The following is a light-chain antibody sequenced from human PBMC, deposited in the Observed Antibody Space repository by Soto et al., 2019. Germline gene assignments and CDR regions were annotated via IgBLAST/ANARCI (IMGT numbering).Light chain of an antibody. V-gene: IGKV3-15*01. Sequence: EIVMTQSPATLSVPPGERATLSCRASQSVSSNLAWYQQKPGQAPRLLIYGASTRATGIPARFSGSGSGTEFTLTISSLQSEDVAVFYWQQYNNWPWTFGQGTKVEIK. CDR1: QSVSSN. CDR2: GAS. CDR3: QQYNNWPWT. J-gene: IGKJ1*01.